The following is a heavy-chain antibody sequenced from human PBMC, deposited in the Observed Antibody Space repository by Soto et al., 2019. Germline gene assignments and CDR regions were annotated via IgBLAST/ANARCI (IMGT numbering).Heavy chain of an antibody. CDR1: GFTFSSYA. V-gene: IGHV3-23*01. D-gene: IGHD2-2*01. Sequence: SCAASGFTFSSYAVSWVRQAPGKGLEWVSAISGSGGSTYYADSVKGRFTISRDNSKNTLYLQMNSLRAEDTAVYYCAKGRGYCTSTSCYVGSDPWGPGILVTVSS. CDR3: AKGRGYCTSTSCYVGSDP. CDR2: ISGSGGST. J-gene: IGHJ5*02.